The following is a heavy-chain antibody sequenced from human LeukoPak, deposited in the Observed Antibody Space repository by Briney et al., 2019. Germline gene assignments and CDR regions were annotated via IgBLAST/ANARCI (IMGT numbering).Heavy chain of an antibody. D-gene: IGHD3-22*01. CDR3: ARDSGYDSSGGLDY. CDR2: INHSGST. J-gene: IGHJ4*02. CDR1: GGSFSGYY. Sequence: PSETLSLTCAVYGGSFSGYYWSWIRQPPGKGLEWIGEINHSGSTNYNPSLKSRVTISVDTSKNQFSLKLSSVTAADTAVYYCARDSGYDSSGGLDYWGQGTLVTVSS. V-gene: IGHV4-34*01.